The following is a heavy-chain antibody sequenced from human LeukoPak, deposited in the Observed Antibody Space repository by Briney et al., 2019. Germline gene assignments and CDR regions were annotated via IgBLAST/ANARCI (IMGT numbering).Heavy chain of an antibody. Sequence: ASVKVSCKASGYIFTGYYMHWVRQAPGQGLEWMGWINPNSGDTNYAQKFQGRVTMTRDTSISTAYMELRRLRSDDTAVYYCVRDRTKYCSSTSCPLDYWGQGTLVTVSS. CDR2: INPNSGDT. CDR3: VRDRTKYCSSTSCPLDY. J-gene: IGHJ4*02. CDR1: GYIFTGYY. V-gene: IGHV1-2*02. D-gene: IGHD2-2*01.